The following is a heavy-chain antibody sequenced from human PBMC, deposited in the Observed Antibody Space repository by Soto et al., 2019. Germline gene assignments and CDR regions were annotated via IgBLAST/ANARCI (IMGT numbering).Heavy chain of an antibody. Sequence: GGSLRLSCAASGFTVSSNYMSWVRQAPGKGLEWVSVIYSGGSTYYADSVKGRFTISRDNSKNTLYLQMNSLRAEDSGVYYCARPGLGSGYDYWGQGTLVTVSS. V-gene: IGHV3-66*04. CDR2: IYSGGST. CDR3: ARPGLGSGYDY. CDR1: GFTVSSNY. D-gene: IGHD5-12*01. J-gene: IGHJ4*02.